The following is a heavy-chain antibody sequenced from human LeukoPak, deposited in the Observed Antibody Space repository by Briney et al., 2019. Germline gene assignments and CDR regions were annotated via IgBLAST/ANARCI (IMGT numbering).Heavy chain of an antibody. D-gene: IGHD2-2*01. Sequence: GASVKVSCKASGFTFTSSAMQWVRQARGQRLEWIGWIVVGSGNTNYAQKFQERVTITRDMSTSTAYMELSSLRSEDTAVYYCAEYCSSTSCQFDYWGQGTLVTVSS. CDR1: GFTFTSSA. J-gene: IGHJ4*02. CDR3: AEYCSSTSCQFDY. V-gene: IGHV1-58*02. CDR2: IVVGSGNT.